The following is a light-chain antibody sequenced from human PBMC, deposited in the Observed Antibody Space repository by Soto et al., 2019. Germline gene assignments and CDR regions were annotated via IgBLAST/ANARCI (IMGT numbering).Light chain of an antibody. Sequence: DIVMTQSPDSLAVSLGERATINCKSSQNILYTSDNKNYLAWFQQKPGQPPKLLIYWASTRVSGVPDRFSGSGSGTDFTLTFNSLQAEDVAVYYCQQFYSNLFTFGPGTKVDIK. V-gene: IGKV4-1*01. J-gene: IGKJ3*01. CDR2: WAS. CDR3: QQFYSNLFT. CDR1: QNILYTSDNKNY.